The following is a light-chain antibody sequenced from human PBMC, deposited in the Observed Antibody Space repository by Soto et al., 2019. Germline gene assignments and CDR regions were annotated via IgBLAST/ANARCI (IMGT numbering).Light chain of an antibody. CDR2: EVS. Sequence: SALTKPPSATRSPGQSVTISCPGTSSDVGGYNYVSWYQRHPGKAPKLMIYEVSKRPSGVPDRFSGSKSGNTASLTVSGLQAEDEADYYCSSYAGSNNYVFGTGTKVTVL. CDR1: SSDVGGYNY. CDR3: SSYAGSNNYV. V-gene: IGLV2-8*02. J-gene: IGLJ1*01.